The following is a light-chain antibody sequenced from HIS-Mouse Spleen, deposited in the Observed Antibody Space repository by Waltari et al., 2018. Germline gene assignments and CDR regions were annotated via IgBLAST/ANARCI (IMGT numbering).Light chain of an antibody. J-gene: IGLJ3*02. CDR2: RNH. CDR1: CPHIGSNY. V-gene: IGLV1-47*01. Sequence: QSVLTQPPSASGTPGQRVTLSCSGCCPHIGSNYAYWYQQLPGTAHKLLIHRNHQRPSGVPDRFSGSKSGTSASLAISGLRSEDEADYYCAAWDDSLSGWVFGGGTKLTVL. CDR3: AAWDDSLSGWV.